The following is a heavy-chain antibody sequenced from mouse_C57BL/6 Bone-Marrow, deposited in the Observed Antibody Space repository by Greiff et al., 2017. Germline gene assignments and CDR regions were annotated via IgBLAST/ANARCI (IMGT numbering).Heavy chain of an antibody. CDR1: GFTFTDYY. CDR2: IRNKANGYTT. V-gene: IGHV7-3*02. D-gene: IGHD2-12*01. J-gene: IGHJ4*01. Sequence: EVKLVESGGGLVQPGGSLRLSCATSGFTFTDYYMSWVRQPPGKALEWMGVIRNKANGYTTEYSASVKGRFTISRDNSQSILYLQMNTLRAEDSATYYCARRYNYAMDYWGQGTSVTVSS. CDR3: ARRYNYAMDY.